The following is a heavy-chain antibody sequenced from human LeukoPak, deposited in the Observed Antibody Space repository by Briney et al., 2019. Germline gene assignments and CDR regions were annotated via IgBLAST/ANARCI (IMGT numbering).Heavy chain of an antibody. D-gene: IGHD5-12*01. J-gene: IGHJ6*03. CDR1: GGSFSGYY. CDR2: INHSGST. V-gene: IGHV4-34*01. Sequence: SETLSLTCAVYGGSFSGYYWSWIRQPPGKGLEWIGEINHSGSTNYNPSLKSRVTISVDTSKNQFSLKLSSVTAADTAVYYCARLASPYYYYMDVWGKGTTVTISS. CDR3: ARLASPYYYYMDV.